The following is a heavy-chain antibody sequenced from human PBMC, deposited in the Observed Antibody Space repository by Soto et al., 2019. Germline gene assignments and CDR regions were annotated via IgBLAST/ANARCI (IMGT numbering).Heavy chain of an antibody. Sequence: SETLSLTCAVYGGSFSGYYWSWIRQPPGKGLEWIGEINHSGSTNYNPSLKSRVTISVDTSKNQFSLKLSSVTAADTAVYYCARAEDYSDYVGNYYMDVWGKGTTVTVSS. D-gene: IGHD4-17*01. CDR1: GGSFSGYY. CDR2: INHSGST. V-gene: IGHV4-34*01. J-gene: IGHJ6*03. CDR3: ARAEDYSDYVGNYYMDV.